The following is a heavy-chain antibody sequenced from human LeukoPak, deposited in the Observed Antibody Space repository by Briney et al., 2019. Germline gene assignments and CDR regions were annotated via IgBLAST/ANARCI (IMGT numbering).Heavy chain of an antibody. CDR1: GGSISSGSHY. CDR3: ARGYSYGYYFDY. D-gene: IGHD5-18*01. V-gene: IGHV4-61*10. CDR2: INHSGST. J-gene: IGHJ4*02. Sequence: SETLPLTCTVSGGSISSGSHYWSWIRQPAGKGLEWIGEINHSGSTNYNPSLKSRVTISVDTSKNQFSLKLSSVTAADTAVYYCARGYSYGYYFDYWGQGTLVTVSS.